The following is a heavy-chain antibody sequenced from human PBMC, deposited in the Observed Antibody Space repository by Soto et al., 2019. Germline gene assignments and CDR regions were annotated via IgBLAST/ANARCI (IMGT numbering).Heavy chain of an antibody. CDR3: ARGYRSGGSCYSGGYMDV. D-gene: IGHD2-15*01. CDR1: GFTFSSYG. V-gene: IGHV3-33*01. J-gene: IGHJ6*03. CDR2: IWYDGSNK. Sequence: GGSLRLSCAASGFTFSSYGMHWVRQAPGKGLEWVAVIWYDGSNKYYADSVKGRFTISRDNSKNTLYLQMNSLRAEDTAVYYCARGYRSGGSCYSGGYMDVWGKGTTVTVSS.